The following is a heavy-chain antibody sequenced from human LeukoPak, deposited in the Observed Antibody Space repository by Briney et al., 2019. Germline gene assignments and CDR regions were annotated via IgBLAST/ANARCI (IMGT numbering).Heavy chain of an antibody. V-gene: IGHV1-18*01. CDR1: GYTFTSYG. Sequence: EASVKVSCKASGYTFTSYGISWVRQAPGQGLEWMGWISTCSGNTNYAQKLQGRVTMTTDTSTSTAYMELRSLRSDDTAVYFCARDWGVEARPGYMDVWGKGTTVTVSS. CDR2: ISTCSGNT. D-gene: IGHD6-6*01. J-gene: IGHJ6*03. CDR3: ARDWGVEARPGYMDV.